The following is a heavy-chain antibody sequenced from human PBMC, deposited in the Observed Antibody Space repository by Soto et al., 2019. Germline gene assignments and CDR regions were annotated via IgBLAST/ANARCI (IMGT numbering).Heavy chain of an antibody. Sequence: PGGSLRLSCAASGFTFSSYAMTWVRQAPGKGLEWVSGVSGTGGSAYYADSVRGRFTIPRDKSTNTLYLLMNSLRAEDTAVYYCARGSAYSDYDLEYWGQGTLVTVSS. CDR1: GFTFSSYA. CDR2: VSGTGGSA. V-gene: IGHV3-23*01. J-gene: IGHJ4*02. D-gene: IGHD4-17*01. CDR3: ARGSAYSDYDLEY.